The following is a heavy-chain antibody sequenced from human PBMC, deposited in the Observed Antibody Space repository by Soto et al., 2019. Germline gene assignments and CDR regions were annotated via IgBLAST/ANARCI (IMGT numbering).Heavy chain of an antibody. CDR1: GGSISSYY. J-gene: IGHJ2*01. V-gene: IGHV4-59*08. CDR3: ARTWGWYFDR. CDR2: IYYSGST. Sequence: QVQLQESGPGLVKPSETLSLTCTVSGGSISSYYWSWIRQPPGKGLEWIGYIYYSGSTNYNPSLKGRVTISVATAKNQFSLKLSSVTAADTAVYYCARTWGWYFDRWGRGTLVTVSS. D-gene: IGHD7-27*01.